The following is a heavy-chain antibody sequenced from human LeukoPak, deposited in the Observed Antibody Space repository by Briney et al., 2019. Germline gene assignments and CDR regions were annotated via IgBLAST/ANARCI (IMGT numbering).Heavy chain of an antibody. J-gene: IGHJ2*01. CDR2: IYYSGST. Sequence: SETLSLTCTVSGGSISSYYWSWIRQPPGKGLEWIGYIYYSGSTNYNPSLKSRVTISVDTSKNQFSLKLSSVTAADTAVYYCARDRNGWPLYWCFDLWGRGTLVTVSS. CDR3: ARDRNGWPLYWCFDL. D-gene: IGHD6-19*01. CDR1: GGSISSYY. V-gene: IGHV4-59*01.